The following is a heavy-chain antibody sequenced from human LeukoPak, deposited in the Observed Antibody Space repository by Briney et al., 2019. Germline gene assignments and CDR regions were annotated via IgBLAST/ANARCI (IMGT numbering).Heavy chain of an antibody. Sequence: PGGSLRLSCAASGFTFSSYEMNWARQAPGKGLEGVSYISSSGSTIYHADSVKGRFTISRDNAKNSLYLQMNSLRAEDTAIYYCASHRASGYSYGYDYWGQGTLVTVSS. J-gene: IGHJ4*02. CDR2: ISSSGSTI. D-gene: IGHD5-18*01. V-gene: IGHV3-48*03. CDR3: ASHRASGYSYGYDY. CDR1: GFTFSSYE.